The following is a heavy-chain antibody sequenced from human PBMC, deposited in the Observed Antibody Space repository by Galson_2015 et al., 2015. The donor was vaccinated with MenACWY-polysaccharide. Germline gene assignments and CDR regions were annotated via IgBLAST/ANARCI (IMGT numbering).Heavy chain of an antibody. D-gene: IGHD3-10*01. V-gene: IGHV4-4*02. CDR2: IHYSGGT. Sequence: LTCAVSGGSISSSNYWSWVRQSPGKGLEWVGDIHYSGGTNYNPSLRSRFTISVDKSKNQFSLKLSSVTAADTAVYYCARDYYGSESYIGVWFDPWGQGTLVTVSS. J-gene: IGHJ5*02. CDR1: GGSISSSNY. CDR3: ARDYYGSESYIGVWFDP.